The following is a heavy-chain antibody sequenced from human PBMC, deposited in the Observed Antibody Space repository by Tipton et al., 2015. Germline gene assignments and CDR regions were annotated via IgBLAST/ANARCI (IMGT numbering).Heavy chain of an antibody. V-gene: IGHV5-51*01. J-gene: IGHJ4*02. Sequence: QLVQSGAEVRKPGESLKISCKASGYSFTNYWIGWVRQMPGKGLEWMGLIYPGDSDTKYRPSFQGRVRISADRSISTAYLQWTRLRASDTAIYYCARLDTGYDYGTDFWGEGTQVTVSS. CDR2: IYPGDSDT. CDR3: ARLDTGYDYGTDF. D-gene: IGHD5-12*01. CDR1: GYSFTNYW.